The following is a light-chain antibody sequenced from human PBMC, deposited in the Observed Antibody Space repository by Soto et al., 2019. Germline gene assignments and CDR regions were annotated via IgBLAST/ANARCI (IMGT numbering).Light chain of an antibody. CDR2: YDS. Sequence: VLTQPPSVSVAPGKTARITCGGNNIGSKSVHWYQQKPRQAPVLVIYYDSDRPSGIPERFSGSNSGNTATLTISRVEAGDEADYYCQVWDSSSDHHYVFGTGTKVTVL. J-gene: IGLJ1*01. V-gene: IGLV3-21*04. CDR1: NIGSKS. CDR3: QVWDSSSDHHYV.